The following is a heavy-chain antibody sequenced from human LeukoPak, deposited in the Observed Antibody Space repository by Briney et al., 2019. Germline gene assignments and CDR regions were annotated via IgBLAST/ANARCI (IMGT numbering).Heavy chain of an antibody. D-gene: IGHD2-15*01. Sequence: ASVKVSCKASGGTFSTYAISWVRQAPGQGLEWMGGIIPIFGTSNYAQNFQGRVTITADESTSTAYMELSSLRSEDTAVYYCARGYCSGGSCYSYYYYNYMDVWGKGTTVTASS. V-gene: IGHV1-69*13. CDR1: GGTFSTYA. CDR3: ARGYCSGGSCYSYYYYNYMDV. J-gene: IGHJ6*03. CDR2: IIPIFGTS.